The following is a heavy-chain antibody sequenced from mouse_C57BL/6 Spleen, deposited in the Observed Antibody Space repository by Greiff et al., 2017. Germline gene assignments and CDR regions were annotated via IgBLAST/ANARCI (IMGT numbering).Heavy chain of an antibody. V-gene: IGHV1-52*01. CDR1: GYTFTSYW. Sequence: VQLQQPGAELVRPGSSVKLSCKASGYTFTSYWMHWVKQRPIQGLEWIGNIDPSDSETHYNQKFKDKATLTVDKSSSTAYMQLSSLTSEDSAVYYCARQDYGSAMDDWGQGTSVTVSS. CDR2: IDPSDSET. D-gene: IGHD1-1*01. J-gene: IGHJ4*01. CDR3: ARQDYGSAMDD.